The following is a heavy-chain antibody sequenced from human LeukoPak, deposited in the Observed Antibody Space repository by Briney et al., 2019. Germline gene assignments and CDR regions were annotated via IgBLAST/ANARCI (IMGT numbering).Heavy chain of an antibody. J-gene: IGHJ4*02. Sequence: GGSLRLSCAASGLIFHTYAMRWVRQPPGKGLEWVSTITASGNYTAYADSVKGRFTISRDSSKNTVYLQMNSLRAEDTAVYYCARRTAALCTKSIGRFDSWGQGTLVAVSS. D-gene: IGHD2-8*01. CDR1: GLIFHTYA. CDR3: ARRTAALCTKSIGRFDS. CDR2: ITASGNYT. V-gene: IGHV3-23*01.